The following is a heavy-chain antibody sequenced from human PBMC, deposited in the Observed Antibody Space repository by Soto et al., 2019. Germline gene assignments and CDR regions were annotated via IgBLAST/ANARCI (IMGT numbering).Heavy chain of an antibody. D-gene: IGHD5-18*01. Sequence: GESLKISCKGSGYSFTSYWISWVRQMPGKGLEWMGRIDPSDSYTNYSPSFQGHVTISADKSISTAYLQWSSLKASDTAMYYCARNKDNAAMVIDWGQGTLVTVSS. V-gene: IGHV5-10-1*01. CDR3: ARNKDNAAMVID. J-gene: IGHJ4*02. CDR1: GYSFTSYW. CDR2: IDPSDSYT.